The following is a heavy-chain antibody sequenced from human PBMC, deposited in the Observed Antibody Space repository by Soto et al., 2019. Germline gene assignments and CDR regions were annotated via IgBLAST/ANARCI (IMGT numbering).Heavy chain of an antibody. J-gene: IGHJ4*02. CDR1: GFTFSSYA. Sequence: QVQLVESGGGVVQPGRSLRLSCAASGFTFSSYAMHWVRQAPGKGLEWVAVISDDGSNKYYADSVKGRFTISRDNSKNTLYLQINSLRAEDTAVYYCARDDQSYDSSGYYYRGVDYWGQGTLVTVSS. CDR2: ISDDGSNK. D-gene: IGHD3-22*01. CDR3: ARDDQSYDSSGYYYRGVDY. V-gene: IGHV3-30-3*01.